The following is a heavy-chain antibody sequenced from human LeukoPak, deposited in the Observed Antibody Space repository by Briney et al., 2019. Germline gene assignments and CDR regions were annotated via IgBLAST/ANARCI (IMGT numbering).Heavy chain of an antibody. V-gene: IGHV3-23*01. Sequence: GGSLRLSCAASGFTFSSYAMSWVRQAPGKGLEWVSAISGSGGSTYYADSVKGRLTISRDNSKNTLYLQMNSLRAEDTAVYYCAKAGYYDSSEWHFDLWGRGTLVTVSS. D-gene: IGHD3-22*01. CDR3: AKAGYYDSSEWHFDL. CDR2: ISGSGGST. J-gene: IGHJ2*01. CDR1: GFTFSSYA.